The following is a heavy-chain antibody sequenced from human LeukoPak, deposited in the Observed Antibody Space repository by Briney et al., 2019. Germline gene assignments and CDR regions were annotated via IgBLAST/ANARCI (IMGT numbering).Heavy chain of an antibody. CDR2: ISWNSGSI. V-gene: IGHV3-9*01. CDR3: AKAQTGYSSGPDDY. Sequence: LRLSRAASGFTVSSNHMSWVRQAPGKGLEWVSGISWNSGSIGYADSVKGRFTISRDNAKNSLYLQMNSLRAEDTALYYCAKAQTGYSSGPDDYWGQGTLVTVSS. J-gene: IGHJ4*02. D-gene: IGHD6-19*01. CDR1: GFTVSSNH.